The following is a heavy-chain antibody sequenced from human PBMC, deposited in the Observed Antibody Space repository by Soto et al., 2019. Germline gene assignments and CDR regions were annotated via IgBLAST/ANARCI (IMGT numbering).Heavy chain of an antibody. Sequence: EVQLLESGGGLVQPGGSLRLSCAASGFTFSRYDMSWVRQAAGKGLEWVSGISGSGGSTYYADSVKGRFTISRDSSKDIRYLQMNSLTAEDTAVYYCAKSPRGSSWYEEYWGQGTLVTVSS. CDR2: ISGSGGST. J-gene: IGHJ4*02. CDR1: GFTFSRYD. CDR3: AKSPRGSSWYEEY. V-gene: IGHV3-23*01. D-gene: IGHD6-13*01.